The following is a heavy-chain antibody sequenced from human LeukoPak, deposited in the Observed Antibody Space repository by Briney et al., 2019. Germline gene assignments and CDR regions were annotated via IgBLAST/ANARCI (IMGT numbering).Heavy chain of an antibody. D-gene: IGHD4-23*01. V-gene: IGHV4-61*02. J-gene: IGHJ4*02. CDR1: GGSISSGSYY. CDR2: IYTSGST. Sequence: SQTLSLTCTVSGGSISSGSYYWSWIRQPAGKGLEWIGRIYTSGSTNYNPSLKSRVTISVDTSKNQFSLKLSSVTAADTAVYYCARHLYGGKGWDFDYWGQGTLVTVSS. CDR3: ARHLYGGKGWDFDY.